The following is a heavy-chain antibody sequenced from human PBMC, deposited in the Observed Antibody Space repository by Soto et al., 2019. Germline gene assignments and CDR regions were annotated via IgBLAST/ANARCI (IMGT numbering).Heavy chain of an antibody. CDR1: GFTFSSYA. V-gene: IGHV3-23*01. CDR2: ISGSGGST. D-gene: IGHD5-12*01. Sequence: GSLSLSCAASGFTFSSYAMSWVRQAPGKGLEWVSAISGSGGSTYYADSVKGRFTISRDNSKNTLYLQMNSLRAEDTAVYYCAKDLQHGYNLNCFQHWGQGTLVTVSS. J-gene: IGHJ1*01. CDR3: AKDLQHGYNLNCFQH.